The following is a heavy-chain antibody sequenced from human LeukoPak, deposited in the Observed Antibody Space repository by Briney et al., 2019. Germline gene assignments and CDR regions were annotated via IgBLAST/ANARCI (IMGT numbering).Heavy chain of an antibody. Sequence: SVKVSCKASGGTFSSYAISWVRQAPGQGLEWMGRIIPIFGTANYAQKFQGRVTIPTDESTSTAYMELSSLRSEDTAVYYCAREGIAAADFDYWGQGTLVSVSS. D-gene: IGHD6-13*01. CDR3: AREGIAAADFDY. V-gene: IGHV1-69*05. CDR1: GGTFSSYA. CDR2: IIPIFGTA. J-gene: IGHJ4*02.